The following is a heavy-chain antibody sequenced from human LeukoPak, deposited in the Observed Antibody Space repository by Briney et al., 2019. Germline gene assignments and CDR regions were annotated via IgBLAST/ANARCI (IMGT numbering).Heavy chain of an antibody. CDR2: ISSSSSYI. J-gene: IGHJ4*02. CDR1: GFTFSSYS. CDR3: ARDEQEYDFWSGYSNGAFDY. D-gene: IGHD3-3*01. V-gene: IGHV3-21*01. Sequence: GGSLRLSCAASGFTFSSYSMNWVRQAPGKGLEWVSSISSSSSYIYYADSVKGRFTISRDNAKNSLYLQMNSLRAEDTAVYYCARDEQEYDFWSGYSNGAFDYWGQGTLVTVSS.